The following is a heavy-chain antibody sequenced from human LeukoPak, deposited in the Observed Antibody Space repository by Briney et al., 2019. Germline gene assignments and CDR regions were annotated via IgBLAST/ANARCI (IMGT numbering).Heavy chain of an antibody. Sequence: GESLKISCKGSGYTFSTYWIAWVRQIPGKGLEWMALIYPANSDTRYSPSFQGRVTISADKSISTAYLQWSSLKASDTAMYYCARQGGYCSSTSCYSYYYFDYWGQGTLVTVSS. CDR3: ARQGGYCSSTSCYSYYYFDY. CDR1: GYTFSTYW. D-gene: IGHD2-2*01. CDR2: IYPANSDT. V-gene: IGHV5-51*01. J-gene: IGHJ4*02.